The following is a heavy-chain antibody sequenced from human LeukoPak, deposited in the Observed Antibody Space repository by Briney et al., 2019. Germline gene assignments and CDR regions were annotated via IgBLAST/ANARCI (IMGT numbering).Heavy chain of an antibody. J-gene: IGHJ4*02. D-gene: IGHD6-13*01. V-gene: IGHV4-30-4*01. CDR2: IYNNGRT. CDR1: GGSISSGDYY. Sequence: SQTLSLTCTVSGGSISSGDYYWSWIRQPPGKGLEWIVYIYNNGRTYYSPSLKSRVTISVDTSKNLFSLKVSSVTAADAAVYYCARGRSSSWSSFDYWGQGTLVTVSS. CDR3: ARGRSSSWSSFDY.